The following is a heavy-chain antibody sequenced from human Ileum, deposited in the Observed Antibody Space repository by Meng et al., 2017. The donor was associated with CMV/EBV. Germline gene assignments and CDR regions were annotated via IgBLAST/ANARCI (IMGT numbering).Heavy chain of an antibody. V-gene: IGHV3-20*04. J-gene: IGHJ4*02. CDR1: GFTLDEYG. Sequence: LGLSCAASGFTLDEYGMSWVRQPPGKGLEWLSGVNWKGDNTGYADSVKGRFTISRDNAKNSLYLQMNSLRVEDTAFYYCARDGRGSDYWGQGTLVTVSS. CDR2: VNWKGDNT. CDR3: ARDGRGSDY.